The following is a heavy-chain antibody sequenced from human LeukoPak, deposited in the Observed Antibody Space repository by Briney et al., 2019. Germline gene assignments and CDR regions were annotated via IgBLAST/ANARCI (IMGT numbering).Heavy chain of an antibody. J-gene: IGHJ4*02. CDR2: SRNKANSYTT. Sequence: PGGSLRLSCAASGFIFSDHYMDWVRQTPGKGLEWVGRSRNKANSYTTEYAASVKGRSIVSRDDSKNSLFLQMNSLKTDDTAVYFCTRASLSGSYFFYWGQGALVTVSS. D-gene: IGHD1-26*01. CDR1: GFIFSDHY. V-gene: IGHV3-72*01. CDR3: TRASLSGSYFFY.